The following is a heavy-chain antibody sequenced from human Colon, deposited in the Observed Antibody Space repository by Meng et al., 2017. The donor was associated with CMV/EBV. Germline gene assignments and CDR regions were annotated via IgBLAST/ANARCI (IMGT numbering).Heavy chain of an antibody. Sequence: GESLKISCAASGFTFDNYAMSWVRQAPGKGLEWVSAIVGGGGSRIYYADSVKGRFTISRDNSKSTLYLQINSPRVEDTAVYYCAKREYCSGSSCYTLNYYYYAVDVWGQGTTVTVSS. CDR3: AKREYCSGSSCYTLNYYYYAVDV. CDR1: GFTFDNYA. V-gene: IGHV3-23*01. CDR2: IVGGGGSRI. D-gene: IGHD2-15*01. J-gene: IGHJ6*02.